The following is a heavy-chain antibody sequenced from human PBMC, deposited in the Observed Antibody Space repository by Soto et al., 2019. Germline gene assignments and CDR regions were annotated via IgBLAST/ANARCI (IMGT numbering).Heavy chain of an antibody. CDR3: ARPPGYISDWYYFDL. V-gene: IGHV1-2*02. CDR1: GYSFIDYD. Sequence: AASVKVSCKASGYSFIDYDIHWVRQAPGQGFEWMGRISPKSGGTNYAQKFEGRVTMTWDTSLNTAYMELSSLISDDTAVYYCARPPGYISDWYYFDLWGQGTLVTVSS. J-gene: IGHJ4*02. D-gene: IGHD3-9*01. CDR2: ISPKSGGT.